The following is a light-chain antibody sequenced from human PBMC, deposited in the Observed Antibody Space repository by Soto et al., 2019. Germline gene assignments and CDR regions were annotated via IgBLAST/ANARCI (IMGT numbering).Light chain of an antibody. CDR1: QGIRNY. J-gene: IGKJ4*01. CDR2: LAS. V-gene: IGKV1-9*01. CDR3: KYLNSSPLT. Sequence: IQLTQSPSSLSASVGDRVTITCRASQGIRNYLAWYQQKPGKAPNLLIYLASTLQGGVPSRFSGSGSGTDFSPTTSSLQPEDVAIYYCKYLNSSPLTFGGGTKVELK.